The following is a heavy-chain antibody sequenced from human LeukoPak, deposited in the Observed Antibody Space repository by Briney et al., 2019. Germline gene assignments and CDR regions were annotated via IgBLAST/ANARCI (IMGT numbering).Heavy chain of an antibody. CDR1: GFTFGTYA. CDR2: ISGSGGGT. J-gene: IGHJ4*02. CDR3: ARPGRWIAARPFDY. Sequence: GGSLRLSCAASGFTFGTYAMSWVRQAPGKGLEWVSAISGSGGGTYYADSVKGRFTISRDNSKNTVYLQMNSLRAEDTAVYYCARPGRWIAARPFDYWGQGTLVTVSS. V-gene: IGHV3-23*01. D-gene: IGHD6-6*01.